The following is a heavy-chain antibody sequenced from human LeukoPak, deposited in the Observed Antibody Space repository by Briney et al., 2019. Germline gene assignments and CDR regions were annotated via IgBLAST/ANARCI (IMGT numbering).Heavy chain of an antibody. CDR1: GGSISSGSYY. Sequence: SQTLSLTCTVSGGSISSGSYYWSWIRQPAGKGLEWIGRIYTSGNTNYNPSLKSRVTISVDTSKNQFSLKLSSVTAADTAVYYCASRASGYSFFDYWGQGTLVTDSS. CDR3: ASRASGYSFFDY. D-gene: IGHD3-22*01. CDR2: IYTSGNT. V-gene: IGHV4-61*02. J-gene: IGHJ4*01.